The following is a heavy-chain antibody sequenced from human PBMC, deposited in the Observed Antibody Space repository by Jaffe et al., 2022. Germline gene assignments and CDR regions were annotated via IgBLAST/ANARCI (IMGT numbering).Heavy chain of an antibody. D-gene: IGHD3-22*01. CDR2: ISSSGSTI. Sequence: EVQLVESGGGLVQPGGSLRLSCAASGFTFSSYEMNWVRQAPGKGLEWVSYISSSGSTIYYADSVKGRFTISRDNAKNSLYLQMNSLRAEDTAVYYCARDRGPRSAYYYDSSGYYYFDYWGQGTLVTVSS. CDR1: GFTFSSYE. J-gene: IGHJ4*02. CDR3: ARDRGPRSAYYYDSSGYYYFDY. V-gene: IGHV3-48*03.